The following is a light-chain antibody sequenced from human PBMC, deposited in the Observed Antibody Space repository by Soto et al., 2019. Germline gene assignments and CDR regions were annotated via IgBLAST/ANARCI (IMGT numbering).Light chain of an antibody. CDR2: EVS. CDR1: SSDIGAFNY. CDR3: SSHATSTLYV. J-gene: IGLJ1*01. Sequence: QSALTHPPSASGSPGQSVTISCTGTSSDIGAFNYVSWYQHHPGKAPKLIIYEVSKRPSGVPDRFSGSKSGNTASLTVSGLQAEDEADYYCSSHATSTLYVFGTGTKVTVL. V-gene: IGLV2-8*01.